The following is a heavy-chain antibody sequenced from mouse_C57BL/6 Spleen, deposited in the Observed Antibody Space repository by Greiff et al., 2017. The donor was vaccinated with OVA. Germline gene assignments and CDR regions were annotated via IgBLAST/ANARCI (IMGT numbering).Heavy chain of an antibody. J-gene: IGHJ2*01. CDR1: GYTFTSYW. CDR3: ARRMGSSGYFDY. D-gene: IGHD3-2*02. CDR2: IDPSDSYT. V-gene: IGHV1-69*01. Sequence: VQLVESGAELVMPGASVKLSCKASGYTFTSYWMHWVKQRPGQGLEWIGEIDPSDSYTNYNQKFKGKSTLTVDKSSSTAYMQLSSLTSEDSAVYYCARRMGSSGYFDYWGQGTTLTVSS.